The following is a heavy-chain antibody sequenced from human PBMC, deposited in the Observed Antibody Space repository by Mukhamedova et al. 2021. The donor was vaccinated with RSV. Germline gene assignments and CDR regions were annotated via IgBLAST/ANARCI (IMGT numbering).Heavy chain of an antibody. J-gene: IGHJ6*03. CDR3: ARGITGLFDYGYMDV. Sequence: ISHDGVTNYNPSFKSRVTISLDTSTTQFSLRLSSVTAADTAVYYCARGITGLFDYGYMDVWGKGPTVTVSS. V-gene: IGHV4-34*01. CDR2: ISHDGVT. D-gene: IGHD3-16*01.